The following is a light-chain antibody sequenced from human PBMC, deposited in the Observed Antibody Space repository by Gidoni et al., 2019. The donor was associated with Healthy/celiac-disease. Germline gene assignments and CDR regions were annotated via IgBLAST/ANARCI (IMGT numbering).Light chain of an antibody. CDR2: DVS. CDR1: SSDVGGYHY. CDR3: CSYAGSFYV. V-gene: IGLV2-11*01. J-gene: IGLJ1*01. Sequence: QSALTQPRSVSGSPGQSVTISCTGTSSDVGGYHYVSWYQQQPGNAPKLMIYDVSTRTSGVPDRFSGSKSVNTASLTISGLQAEDEADYYCCSYAGSFYVFGTGTKVTVL.